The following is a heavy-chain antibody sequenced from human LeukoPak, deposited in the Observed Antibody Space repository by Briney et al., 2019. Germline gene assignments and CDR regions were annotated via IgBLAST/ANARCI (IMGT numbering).Heavy chain of an antibody. J-gene: IGHJ4*02. D-gene: IGHD3-3*01. CDR1: GYTFTDYH. Sequence: ASVKVSCKASGYTFTDYHIHWVRQAPGQGLEWVGWINPNSGGTNYVQKLQGRVTMTRDTSISTAYMELSRLTSDDTAVYYCARDIRPRVESFDYWGQGTLVTVSS. CDR3: ARDIRPRVESFDY. V-gene: IGHV1-2*02. CDR2: INPNSGGT.